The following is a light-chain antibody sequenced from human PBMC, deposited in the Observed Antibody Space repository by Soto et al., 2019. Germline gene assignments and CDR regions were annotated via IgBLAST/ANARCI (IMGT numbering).Light chain of an antibody. CDR1: QSVSSW. Sequence: DIKMTQSPSTLSASVGDRVIITCRASQSVSSWLAWYQQKPGKAPNLLIYKASLLKSGVPSRFSGSGSGTEFTLTISSLQPNDFATYYCQQYDNDSWTFGQGTKVEIK. CDR3: QQYDNDSWT. V-gene: IGKV1-5*03. J-gene: IGKJ1*01. CDR2: KAS.